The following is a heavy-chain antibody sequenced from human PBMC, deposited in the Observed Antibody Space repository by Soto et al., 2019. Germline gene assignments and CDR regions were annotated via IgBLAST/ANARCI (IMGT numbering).Heavy chain of an antibody. CDR1: GGSISSYC. J-gene: IGHJ4*02. D-gene: IGHD6-19*01. CDR3: ARDTNSGWYVLPL. Sequence: SDTLSLTCNASGGSISSYCWSWIRQPAGKGLEWIGRINTSGSTNYNPSLKSRFTMSVDTSKNQFSLKLSSVTAADTAVYYCARDTNSGWYVLPLWGQGTLVTVSS. CDR2: INTSGST. V-gene: IGHV4-4*07.